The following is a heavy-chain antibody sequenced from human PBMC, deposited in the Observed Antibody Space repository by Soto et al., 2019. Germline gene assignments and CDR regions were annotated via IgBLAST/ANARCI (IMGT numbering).Heavy chain of an antibody. Sequence: EPLSLTCSLSGATISNFYWSWIRQSAGKGLEWIGRLYNRGTTDYNPSLKSRVTMSIETSKNRVSLSLTSVTAADTAVYYCAKGGTYYFDSWGQGIVVTVYS. CDR2: LYNRGTT. D-gene: IGHD3-16*01. V-gene: IGHV4-4*07. J-gene: IGHJ4*02. CDR1: GATISNFY. CDR3: AKGGTYYFDS.